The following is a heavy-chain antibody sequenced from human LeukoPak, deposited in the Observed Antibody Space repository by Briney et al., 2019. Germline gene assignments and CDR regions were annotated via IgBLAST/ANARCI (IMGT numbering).Heavy chain of an antibody. Sequence: SETLSLTCAVYGGSFSGYYWSWIRQPPGKGLEWIGEINHSGSTNYNPSLKSRVTISVDTSKNQFSLKLSSVTAADTAVYYCASTRDSSGYPSHDYWGQGTLVTVSS. CDR1: GGSFSGYY. CDR3: ASTRDSSGYPSHDY. D-gene: IGHD3-22*01. V-gene: IGHV4-34*01. J-gene: IGHJ4*02. CDR2: INHSGST.